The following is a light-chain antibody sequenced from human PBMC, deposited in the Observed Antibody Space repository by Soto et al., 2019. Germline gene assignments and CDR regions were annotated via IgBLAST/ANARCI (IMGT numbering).Light chain of an antibody. CDR2: DAS. CDR3: QQRSSWPLT. CDR1: QSVSSSH. Sequence: EIVLTQSPGTLSLSPGERATLSCRASQSVSSSHLAWYQQKPGQAPRLLIYDASSRATGIPARFSGSGSGTDFTLTISSLEPEDFAVYYCQQRSSWPLTFGGGTKVEIK. J-gene: IGKJ4*01. V-gene: IGKV3D-20*02.